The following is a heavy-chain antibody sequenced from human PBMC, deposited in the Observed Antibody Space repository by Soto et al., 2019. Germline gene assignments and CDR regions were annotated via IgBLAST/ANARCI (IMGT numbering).Heavy chain of an antibody. CDR2: IYPWDSDT. D-gene: IGHD3-3*01. CDR3: ARPFTTTRFLEWSPGASGAFDX. V-gene: IGHV5-51*01. J-gene: IGHJ3*02. Sequence: LKISCKGSGYSFTSYLIGWVRQMPGKGLEWMVIIYPWDSDTRYSPSFQGPVTISADKSISTAYLQWSSLKASDNAMYYCARPFTTTRFLEWSPGASGAFDXWGQVTMVTVS. CDR1: GYSFTSYL.